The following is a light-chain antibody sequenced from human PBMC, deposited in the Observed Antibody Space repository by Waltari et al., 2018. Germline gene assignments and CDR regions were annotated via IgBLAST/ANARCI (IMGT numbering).Light chain of an antibody. CDR3: CSYAGSDTWV. J-gene: IGLJ3*02. CDR1: RRVVGGQAFKL. CDR2: EGN. Sequence: QSALTQPASVSGSPGQSISIPCTGTRRVVGGQAFKLVSWYQQHPGKAPNLMIYEGNKRPSGVSSRFSGSKSGNTASLTISGLQAEDEADYYCCSYAGSDTWVFGGGTKLTVL. V-gene: IGLV2-23*01.